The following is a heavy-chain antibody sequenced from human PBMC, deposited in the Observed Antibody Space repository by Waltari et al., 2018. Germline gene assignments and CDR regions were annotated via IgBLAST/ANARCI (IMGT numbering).Heavy chain of an antibody. CDR1: DGSISSSNYY. J-gene: IGHJ6*03. D-gene: IGHD3-10*01. V-gene: IGHV4-39*01. Sequence: QLQLQESGPGLVKPSETLSLTCTVSDGSISSSNYYWDWIRQPPGKGLEWIGSIYYSGSTSYTPSLKRRVTISVDTSKNQFSLKVSSVTAADTAVYFCARHGAGTSLYYYYYMDVWGKGTTVTVSS. CDR3: ARHGAGTSLYYYYYMDV. CDR2: IYYSGST.